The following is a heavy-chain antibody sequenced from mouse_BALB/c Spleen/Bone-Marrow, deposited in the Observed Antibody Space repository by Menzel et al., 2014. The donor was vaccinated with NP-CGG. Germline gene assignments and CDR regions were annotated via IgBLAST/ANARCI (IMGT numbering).Heavy chain of an antibody. D-gene: IGHD1-2*01. V-gene: IGHV1S81*02. CDR1: GYTFTSHY. CDR2: INPNNGGT. CDR3: TRLSLLRGYFDY. Sequence: QVQLQQSGAELVKPGTSVKLSCKASGYTFTSHYIYWVKQRPGQGLKWIGEINPNNGGTNFNEKFKSKATLTVDKSSSTAYMQLSSLTSEDSAVYYCTRLSLLRGYFDYWGQGTTLTGSS. J-gene: IGHJ2*01.